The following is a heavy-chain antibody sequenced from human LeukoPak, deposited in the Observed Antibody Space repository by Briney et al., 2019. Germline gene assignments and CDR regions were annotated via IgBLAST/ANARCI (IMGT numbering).Heavy chain of an antibody. CDR3: ARDLHWPDRPLDS. V-gene: IGHV3-48*03. J-gene: IGHJ4*02. Sequence: GGSLRLSCAASGFTFSTYDMNWVRQAPGKGLEGVSYISSSGTTIDYAYSVKGRFPLSRDNTKNSLYLQMNSQRVEDTAFYYCARDLHWPDRPLDSWGQGTLVTVSS. CDR1: GFTFSTYD. CDR2: ISSSGTTI. D-gene: IGHD1-1*01.